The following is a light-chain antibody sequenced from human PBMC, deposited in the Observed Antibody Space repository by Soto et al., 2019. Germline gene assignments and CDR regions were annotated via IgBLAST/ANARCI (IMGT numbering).Light chain of an antibody. V-gene: IGLV2-23*01. J-gene: IGLJ1*01. CDR2: EGS. CDR1: SSDLGSYNF. CDR3: CSYAGSSTWV. Sequence: QSALTQPASVSGSPGQSITISCTGTSSDLGSYNFVSWYQQHPGKAPTLVIYEGSKRPSGVSNRFSGSKSGNTASLTISGLQAEDEADYYCCSYAGSSTWVFGTGTKLTVL.